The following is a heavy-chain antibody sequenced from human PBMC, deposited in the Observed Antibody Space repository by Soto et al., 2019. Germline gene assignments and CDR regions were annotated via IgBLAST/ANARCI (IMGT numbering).Heavy chain of an antibody. Sequence: GGSLRLSCAASGFIFRNYAMHCVRQAPGKGLEWVAVISHDGSTKDYADSVKGRFTISRDNYKNTLYLQMNSLRSDDTAVYYSARDRDRYYYYGRDVWGQGTTVTVSS. D-gene: IGHD3-9*01. J-gene: IGHJ6*02. CDR3: ARDRDRYYYYGRDV. V-gene: IGHV3-30-3*01. CDR2: ISHDGSTK. CDR1: GFIFRNYA.